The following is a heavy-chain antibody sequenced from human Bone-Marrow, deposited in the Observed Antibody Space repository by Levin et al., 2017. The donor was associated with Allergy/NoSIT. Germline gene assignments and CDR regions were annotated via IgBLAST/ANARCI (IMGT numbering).Heavy chain of an antibody. V-gene: IGHV4-34*01. CDR2: INHSGST. J-gene: IGHJ4*02. Sequence: SQTLSLTCAVYGGSFSGYYWSWIRQPPGKGLEWIGEINHSGSTNYNPSLKSRVTISVDTSKNQFSLKLSSVTAADTAVYYCARGYCSGGSCYCDYWGQGTLVTVSS. CDR1: GGSFSGYY. D-gene: IGHD2-15*01. CDR3: ARGYCSGGSCYCDY.